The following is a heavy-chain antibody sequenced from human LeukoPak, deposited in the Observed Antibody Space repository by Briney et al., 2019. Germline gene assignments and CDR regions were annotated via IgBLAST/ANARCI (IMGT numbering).Heavy chain of an antibody. Sequence: GGSLRLSCSDPAFTFSAYATHSVRQAPGKGLEHVSAISTNGGSTYYADSVKGRFTFSRDNSKNTLYLQMSSLRAEDTAVYYCVKGGETTGYSWFYPCGQGTLVIVSS. CDR2: ISTNGGST. D-gene: IGHD2-8*02. V-gene: IGHV3-64D*09. J-gene: IGHJ5*02. CDR3: VKGGETTGYSWFYP. CDR1: AFTFSAYA.